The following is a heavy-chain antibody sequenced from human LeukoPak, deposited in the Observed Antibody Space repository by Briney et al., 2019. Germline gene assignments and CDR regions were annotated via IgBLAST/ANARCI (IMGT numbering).Heavy chain of an antibody. D-gene: IGHD3-3*01. J-gene: IGHJ4*02. V-gene: IGHV3-7*01. Sequence: GGSLRLSCAASGFTFSSYWMSWVRQAPGKGLEWVANIKQDGSEKYYVDSVKGRFTISRDNAKNSLYLQMNSLRAEDTAVYYCARDWKGHYDFWSGYVKPYYFDYWGQGTLVTVSS. CDR1: GFTFSSYW. CDR2: IKQDGSEK. CDR3: ARDWKGHYDFWSGYVKPYYFDY.